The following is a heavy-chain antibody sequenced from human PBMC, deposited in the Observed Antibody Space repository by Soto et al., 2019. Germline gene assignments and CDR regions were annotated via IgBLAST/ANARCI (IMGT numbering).Heavy chain of an antibody. J-gene: IGHJ6*02. Sequence: GGSLRLSCAASGFTVSSNYMSWVRQAPGKGLEWVSIIYAGGDTYYTDSVKGRFTISRDNSKNMLYLQMNSLRAEDTAVYYCARDPSKEFGMDVWGQGTTVTVSS. D-gene: IGHD3-10*01. CDR2: IYAGGDT. CDR1: GFTVSSNY. CDR3: ARDPSKEFGMDV. V-gene: IGHV3-53*01.